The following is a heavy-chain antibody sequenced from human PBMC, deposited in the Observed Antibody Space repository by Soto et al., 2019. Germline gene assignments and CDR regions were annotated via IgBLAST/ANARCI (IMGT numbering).Heavy chain of an antibody. CDR1: GFSLTTSGVG. Sequence: QITLRESGPTLVKPTQTLTVTCTFSGFSLTTSGVGVGWIRQPPGKALEWLALIYWDDDERYSPSLRGRLTITKDTSKNQVVLTMTKVDPVDTATYYCALSQSRRGLAARFFDYWGQGALVTVSS. CDR3: ALSQSRRGLAARFFDY. CDR2: IYWDDDE. V-gene: IGHV2-5*02. J-gene: IGHJ4*02. D-gene: IGHD6-6*01.